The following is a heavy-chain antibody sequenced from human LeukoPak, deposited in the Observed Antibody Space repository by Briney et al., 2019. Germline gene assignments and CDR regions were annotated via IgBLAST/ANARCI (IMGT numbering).Heavy chain of an antibody. D-gene: IGHD5-12*01. Sequence: SETLSLTCAVYGGSLSGYYWSWIRQPPGKGLEWIGEINHSGSTNYNPSLKSRVTISVDTSKNQFSLKLSSVTAADTAVYYCARGRATIRVYFDYWGQGTLVTVSS. CDR2: INHSGST. V-gene: IGHV4-34*01. CDR1: GGSLSGYY. CDR3: ARGRATIRVYFDY. J-gene: IGHJ4*02.